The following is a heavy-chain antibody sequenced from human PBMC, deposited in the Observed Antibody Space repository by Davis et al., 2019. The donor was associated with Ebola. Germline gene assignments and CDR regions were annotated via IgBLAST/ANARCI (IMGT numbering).Heavy chain of an antibody. D-gene: IGHD6-6*01. CDR2: IWYDGSNK. V-gene: IGHV3-33*01. CDR1: GFTFSSYG. J-gene: IGHJ6*02. Sequence: GESLKISCAASGFTFSSYGMHWVRQAPGKGLEWVAVIWYDGSNKYYADSVKGRFTISRDNSKNTLYLQMNSLRAEDTAVYYCARELIAARPDYYYYGMDVWGQGTTVTVSS. CDR3: ARELIAARPDYYYYGMDV.